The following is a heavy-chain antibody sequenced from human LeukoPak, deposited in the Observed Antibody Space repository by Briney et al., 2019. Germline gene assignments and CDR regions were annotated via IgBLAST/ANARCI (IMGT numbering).Heavy chain of an antibody. D-gene: IGHD3-10*01. CDR1: GFTFSSYA. CDR2: ISYDGSNK. J-gene: IGHJ4*02. CDR3: ARGIIGDFGEFRPLPDY. V-gene: IGHV3-30-3*01. Sequence: PGGSLRLSCAASGFTFSSYAMHWVRQAPGKGLEWVAVISYDGSNKYYADSVKGRFTISRDNSKNTLYLQMNSLRAEDTAVYYCARGIIGDFGEFRPLPDYWGQGTLVTVSS.